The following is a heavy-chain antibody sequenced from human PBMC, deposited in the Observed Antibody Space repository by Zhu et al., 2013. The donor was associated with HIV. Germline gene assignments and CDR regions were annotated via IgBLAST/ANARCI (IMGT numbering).Heavy chain of an antibody. CDR1: GYTFTSYG. J-gene: IGHJ4*02. Sequence: QVQLVQSGAEVKKPGASVKVSCKASGYTFTSYGISWVRQAPGQGLEWMGWISAYNGNTNYAQKLQGRVTMTTDTSTSTAYMELRSLRSDDTAVYYCARDEIVVVVAATLVPIDYWGQGTLVTVSS. CDR3: ARDEIVVVVAATLVPIDY. D-gene: IGHD2-15*01. CDR2: ISAYNGNT. V-gene: IGHV1-18*01.